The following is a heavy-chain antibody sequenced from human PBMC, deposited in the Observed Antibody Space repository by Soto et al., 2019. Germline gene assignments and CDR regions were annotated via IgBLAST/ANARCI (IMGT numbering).Heavy chain of an antibody. CDR2: IFHGGNT. V-gene: IGHV4-38-2*01. Sequence: SETLSLTCAVSGFFISSGNYWGWIRKPPGKGLEWIGSIFHGGNTYCNPSLKSRVTISVDMSKNQFSLKLNSVTAADTAVYYCARARWYDAFDVWGQGTVVTVSS. CDR1: GFFISSGNY. D-gene: IGHD2-15*01. CDR3: ARARWYDAFDV. J-gene: IGHJ3*01.